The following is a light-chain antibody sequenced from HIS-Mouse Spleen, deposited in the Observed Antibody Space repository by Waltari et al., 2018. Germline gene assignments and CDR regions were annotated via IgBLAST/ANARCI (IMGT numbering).Light chain of an antibody. J-gene: IGLJ2*01. CDR2: PDS. CDR1: KLGDKY. CDR3: QAWDSSYSV. Sequence: SYELTQPPSVSVSPGQTASITCSAAKLGDKYACWYQQKPGQSPVLVIYPDSKRPSGIPERFSGSNSGKTATLTISGTQAMDEADYYCQAWDSSYSVFGGGTKLTVL. V-gene: IGLV3-1*01.